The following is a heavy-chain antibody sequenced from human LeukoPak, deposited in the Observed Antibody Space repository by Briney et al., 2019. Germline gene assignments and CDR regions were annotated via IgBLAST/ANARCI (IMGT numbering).Heavy chain of an antibody. Sequence: GGSLRLSCAASGFTFSRYSMNWVRQAPGKGLEWVSSISSSSYIYYADSVKGRFTISRDNAKNPLYLQMNSLRAEDTAVYYCARDRGITGTTQSDYWGQGTLVTVSS. V-gene: IGHV3-21*01. CDR1: GFTFSRYS. CDR3: ARDRGITGTTQSDY. J-gene: IGHJ4*02. CDR2: ISSSSYI. D-gene: IGHD1-7*01.